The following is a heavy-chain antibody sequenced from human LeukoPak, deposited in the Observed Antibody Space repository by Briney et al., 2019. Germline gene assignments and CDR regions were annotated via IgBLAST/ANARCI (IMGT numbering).Heavy chain of an antibody. V-gene: IGHV3-23*01. D-gene: IGHD3-10*01. Sequence: PGGSLRLSCAASGSTFSSYSMNWVRQAPGKGLEWVSAISGSGGSTYYADSVKGRFTISRDNSKNMLYLQMNSLRAEDTAVYYCAKPYYYGSGSSHRPYYFDYWGQGTLVTVSS. CDR1: GSTFSSYS. CDR3: AKPYYYGSGSSHRPYYFDY. CDR2: ISGSGGST. J-gene: IGHJ4*02.